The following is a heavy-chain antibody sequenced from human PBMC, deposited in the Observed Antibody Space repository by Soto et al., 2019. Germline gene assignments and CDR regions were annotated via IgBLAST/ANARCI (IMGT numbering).Heavy chain of an antibody. J-gene: IGHJ4*02. V-gene: IGHV3-23*01. CDR2: ISGSGGST. CDR3: AKVEHMTTVTTLDY. Sequence: GGSLRLSCAASGFTFSSYAMSWVRQAPGKGLEWVSAISGSGGSTYYADSVKGRFTISRDNSKNTLYLQMNSLRAEDTAVYYCAKVEHMTTVTTLDYWGQGTLVSVSP. CDR1: GFTFSSYA. D-gene: IGHD4-17*01.